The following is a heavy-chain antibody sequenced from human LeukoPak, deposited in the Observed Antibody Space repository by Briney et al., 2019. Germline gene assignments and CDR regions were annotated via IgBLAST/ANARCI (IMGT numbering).Heavy chain of an antibody. CDR3: ARIGGDYDILTGYPTLTDAFDI. D-gene: IGHD3-9*01. J-gene: IGHJ3*02. CDR2: INPNSGGT. V-gene: IGHV1-2*06. CDR1: GYTFTGYY. Sequence: GASVKVSCKASGYTFTGYYMHWVGQARGQGLEWMGRINPNSGGTNYAQKFQGRVTMTRDTSISTAYMELSRLRSDDTAVYYCARIGGDYDILTGYPTLTDAFDIWGQGTMVTVSS.